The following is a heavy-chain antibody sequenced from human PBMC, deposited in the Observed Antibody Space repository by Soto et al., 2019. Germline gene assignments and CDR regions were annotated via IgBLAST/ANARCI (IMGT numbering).Heavy chain of an antibody. Sequence: SETLSLTCTVSGGSISSTSYYWNWIRQPPGKGLQWIGFIYYSAGTNYNLSLKSRVTISVDTTKNQISLKLSSVTAADTAVYYCASGLGGNYFYYYGMDVWGQGTTVTVSS. V-gene: IGHV4-61*05. J-gene: IGHJ6*02. D-gene: IGHD3-16*01. CDR1: GGSISSTSYY. CDR2: IYYSAGT. CDR3: ASGLGGNYFYYYGMDV.